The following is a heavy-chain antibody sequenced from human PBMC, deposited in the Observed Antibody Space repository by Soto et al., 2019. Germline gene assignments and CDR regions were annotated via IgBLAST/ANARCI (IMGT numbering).Heavy chain of an antibody. CDR1: GGTFSSYA. V-gene: IGHV1-69*13. J-gene: IGHJ4*02. D-gene: IGHD1-7*01. Sequence: GASVKVSCKASGGTFSSYAISWVRQAPGQGLEWMGGIIPIFGTANYAQKFQGRVTITADESTSTAYMELSSLRSEDTAVYYCAGPNWNYGGHFDYWGQGTLVTVSS. CDR2: IIPIFGTA. CDR3: AGPNWNYGGHFDY.